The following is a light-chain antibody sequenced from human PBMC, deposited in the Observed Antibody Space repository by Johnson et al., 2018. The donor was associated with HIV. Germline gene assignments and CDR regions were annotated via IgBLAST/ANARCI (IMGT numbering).Light chain of an antibody. V-gene: IGLV1-51*02. CDR1: SSNIGNNY. CDR2: ENN. J-gene: IGLJ1*01. CDR3: GTWDSSLRAGGV. Sequence: QSVLTQPPSVSAAPGQKVTISCSGSSSNIGNNYVSWYQQLPGTAPKLLIYENNKRPSGIPDRFSGSKSGTSATLGITGLQTGDEADYYSGTWDSSLRAGGVVGTGTKVTVL.